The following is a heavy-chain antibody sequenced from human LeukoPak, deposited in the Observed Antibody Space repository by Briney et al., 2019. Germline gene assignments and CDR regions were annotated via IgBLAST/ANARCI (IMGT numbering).Heavy chain of an antibody. CDR3: AKYSSSWYFFWFDP. Sequence: GSLRLSCAASGFTFSSYAMHWVRQAPGKGPEWVAVISYDGSNKYYADSVKGRFTISRDNSKNTLYLQMNSLRAEDTAVYYCAKYSSSWYFFWFDPWGQGTLVTVSS. D-gene: IGHD6-13*01. CDR2: ISYDGSNK. J-gene: IGHJ5*02. CDR1: GFTFSSYA. V-gene: IGHV3-30-3*02.